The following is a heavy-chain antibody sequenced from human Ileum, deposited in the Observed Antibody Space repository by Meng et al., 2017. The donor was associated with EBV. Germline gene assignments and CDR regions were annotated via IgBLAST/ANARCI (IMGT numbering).Heavy chain of an antibody. D-gene: IGHD4-23*01. J-gene: IGHJ4*02. CDR1: GGSISSGGHS. Sequence: QLQHPGSGLLNPSKTLSLTCAVPGGSISSGGHSWSWIRQPPGKGLEWIGDIQHSGSTYYNPSLKSRVTISVDRSRNQFSLKLSSVTAADTAVYYCARAHPVVYFFDYWGQGTLVTVSS. V-gene: IGHV4-30-2*01. CDR3: ARAHPVVYFFDY. CDR2: IQHSGST.